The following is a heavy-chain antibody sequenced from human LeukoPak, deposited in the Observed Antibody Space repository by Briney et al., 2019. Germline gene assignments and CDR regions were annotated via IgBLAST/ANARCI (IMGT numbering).Heavy chain of an antibody. CDR1: GGSVSSSYY. CDR3: ARSWIRGFDY. Sequence: PSQTLSLTCTVSGGSVSSSYYWGWIRQPPGKGLEWIGSIYYGGSTYYNASLRSRVTTSVDTSKNQFSLKLSSVTAADTAVYYCARSWIRGFDYWGQGTLVTVSS. V-gene: IGHV4-39*07. D-gene: IGHD3-10*01. CDR2: IYYGGST. J-gene: IGHJ4*02.